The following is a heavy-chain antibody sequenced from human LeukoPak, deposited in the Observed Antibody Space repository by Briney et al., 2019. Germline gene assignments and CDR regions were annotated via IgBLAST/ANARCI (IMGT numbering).Heavy chain of an antibody. CDR1: GYTFTSYY. CDR3: AFTMVPYYYYMDV. CDR2: INPSGGST. J-gene: IGHJ6*03. V-gene: IGHV1-46*01. D-gene: IGHD3-10*01. Sequence: GASVKVSCKASGYTFTSYYMHWVRQAPGQGLEWMGIINPSGGSTSYEQKFQGRVTMTRDMSTSTAYMELRSLKSDDTAVYYCAFTMVPYYYYMDVWGKGTTVTISS.